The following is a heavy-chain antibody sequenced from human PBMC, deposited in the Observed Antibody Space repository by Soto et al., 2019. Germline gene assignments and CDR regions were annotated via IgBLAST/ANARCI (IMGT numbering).Heavy chain of an antibody. CDR1: GVSISSGTYY. V-gene: IGHV4-30-4*01. Sequence: SETLSLTCTVSGVSISSGTYYWSWIRQSPGKGLEWIGYIYHTGSTYYNPSLKSRVSISIDTSKNQFSLELTSVTAADTAVYYCARDGGGIVTGYFPHCGQGTLVTVSS. D-gene: IGHD2-21*01. CDR3: ARDGGGIVTGYFPH. J-gene: IGHJ1*01. CDR2: IYHTGST.